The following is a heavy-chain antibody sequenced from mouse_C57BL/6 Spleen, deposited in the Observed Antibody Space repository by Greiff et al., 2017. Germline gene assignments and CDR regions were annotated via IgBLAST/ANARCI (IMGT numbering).Heavy chain of an antibody. Sequence: VQLQQSGPELVKPGASVKISCKASGYSFTGYYMNWVKQSPEKSLEWIGEINPSTGGTSYNQKFKAKATLTVDKSSTTAYMQLRSLTSEDSAVYYCARDYCGGPDFDYWGQGTTLTVSS. CDR3: ARDYCGGPDFDY. J-gene: IGHJ2*01. CDR2: INPSTGGT. D-gene: IGHD1-1*01. V-gene: IGHV1-42*01. CDR1: GYSFTGYY.